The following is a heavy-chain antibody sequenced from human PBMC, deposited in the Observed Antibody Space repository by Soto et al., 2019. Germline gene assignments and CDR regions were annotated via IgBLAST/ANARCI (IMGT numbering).Heavy chain of an antibody. D-gene: IGHD3-10*01. J-gene: IGHJ4*02. Sequence: QVQLQESGPGLVKPSGTLSLTCAVSGGSISSSNWWSWVRQPPGKGLEWIGEIYHSGSTNYNPSLKSRVTISVDKSKNQFSLKLSSVTAADTAVYYCASRANTYYYGSGSYYFDYWGQGTLVTVSS. CDR1: GGSISSSNW. CDR3: ASRANTYYYGSGSYYFDY. V-gene: IGHV4-4*02. CDR2: IYHSGST.